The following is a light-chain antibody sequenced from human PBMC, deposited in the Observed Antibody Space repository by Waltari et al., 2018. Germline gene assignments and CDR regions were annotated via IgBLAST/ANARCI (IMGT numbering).Light chain of an antibody. V-gene: IGLV3-27*01. CDR1: VLAKKY. CDR2: KDS. Sequence: SYELTQPSSVSVSPGQTARITCSGDVLAKKYVRWFQQKPGQAPVLVIYKDSERPSGIPDRISGATSVTTVTLTISGAQVEDEADYYCYCAADSNVRVFGGGTRLTVL. J-gene: IGLJ2*01. CDR3: YCAADSNVRV.